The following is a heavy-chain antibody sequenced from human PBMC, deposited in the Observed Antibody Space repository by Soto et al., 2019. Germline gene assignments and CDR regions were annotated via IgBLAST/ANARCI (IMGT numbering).Heavy chain of an antibody. D-gene: IGHD6-13*01. CDR1: GGSISSYY. CDR3: ARDYLGGSYSSSWNKPSYYYYGMDV. Sequence: SETLSLTCTVSGGSISSYYWSWIRQPAGKGLEWIGRIYTSGSTNYNPSLKSRVTMSVDTSKNQFSLKLSSVTAADTAVYYCARDYLGGSYSSSWNKPSYYYYGMDVWGQGTTVTVSS. J-gene: IGHJ6*02. CDR2: IYTSGST. V-gene: IGHV4-4*07.